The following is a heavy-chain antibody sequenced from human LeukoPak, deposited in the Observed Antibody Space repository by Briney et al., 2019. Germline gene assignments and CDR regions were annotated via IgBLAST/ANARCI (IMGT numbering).Heavy chain of an antibody. V-gene: IGHV3-21*01. D-gene: IGHD3-3*01. Sequence: GGSLRLSCAASGFTFTNYNMNWVRQAPGKGLEWVSSISSSSSYIYYADSVKGRFTISRDNAKNSLYLQMNSLRAEDTAVYYCARALDFWSGYYWFDPWGQGTLVTVSS. J-gene: IGHJ5*02. CDR3: ARALDFWSGYYWFDP. CDR2: ISSSSSYI. CDR1: GFTFTNYN.